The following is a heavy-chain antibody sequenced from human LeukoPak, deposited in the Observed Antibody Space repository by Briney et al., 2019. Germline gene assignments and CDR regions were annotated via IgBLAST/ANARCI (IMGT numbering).Heavy chain of an antibody. J-gene: IGHJ4*02. D-gene: IGHD6-13*01. CDR3: ARGSSSWYFSGGY. CDR2: INPNSGGT. CDR1: GGTFSSYA. V-gene: IGHV1-2*02. Sequence: GASVKVSCKASGGTFSSYAISWVRQAPGQGLEWMGWINPNSGGTNYAQKFQGRVTMARDTSISTAYMELSRLRSDDTAVYYCARGSSSWYFSGGYWGQGTLVTVSS.